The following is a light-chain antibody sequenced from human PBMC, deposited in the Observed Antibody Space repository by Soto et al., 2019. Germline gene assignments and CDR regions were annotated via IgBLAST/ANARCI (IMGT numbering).Light chain of an antibody. J-gene: IGKJ2*01. V-gene: IGKV1-39*01. CDR3: QQSYSLPYT. Sequence: DIQMTQSPSSLSVSVGDRVTITCRPSQSIDNFLNWYQQKPGKAPNLLIYAASSLQSGVSSRFSGSGSGTDFTLTISSLQPEDSATYYCQQSYSLPYTFGQGTKVEIK. CDR1: QSIDNF. CDR2: AAS.